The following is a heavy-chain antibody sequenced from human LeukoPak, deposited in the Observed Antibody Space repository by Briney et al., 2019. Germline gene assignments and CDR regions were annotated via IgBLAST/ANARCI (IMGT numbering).Heavy chain of an antibody. D-gene: IGHD2-2*01. Sequence: PGGSLRLSCAASGFTFSSYAMSWVRQAPGKGLEWVSAISGSGGSTYYADSVKGRFTSSRDNSRNTLYLQMNSLRAEDTAVYYCALDREYQLPRDDYWGQGTLVTVSS. CDR1: GFTFSSYA. CDR3: ALDREYQLPRDDY. CDR2: ISGSGGST. J-gene: IGHJ4*02. V-gene: IGHV3-23*01.